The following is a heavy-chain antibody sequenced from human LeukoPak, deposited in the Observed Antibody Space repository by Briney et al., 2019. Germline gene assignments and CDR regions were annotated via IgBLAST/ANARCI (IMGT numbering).Heavy chain of an antibody. CDR2: IGGSGTNT. CDR3: AVIGSYGY. CDR1: GFTFDSYA. D-gene: IGHD2-8*01. J-gene: IGHJ4*02. V-gene: IGHV3-23*01. Sequence: RGSLRLSCAASGFTFDSYAMSWVRQAPGKGLQWVSAIGGSGTNTYYADSVKGRFTISRDNSKNTVHLQMNSLRAEDTDVYYCAVIGSYGYWGQGTLVTVSS.